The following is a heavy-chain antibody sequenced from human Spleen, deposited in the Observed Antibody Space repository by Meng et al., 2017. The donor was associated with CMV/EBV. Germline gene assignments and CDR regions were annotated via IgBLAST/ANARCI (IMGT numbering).Heavy chain of an antibody. D-gene: IGHD1-1*01. J-gene: IGHJ5*02. Sequence: SGGSISSGGYYWSWSRQHPGKGLEWIGYIYYSGSTYDNPSLKSRVTISVDTSKNQFSLKLSSVTAADTAVYYCARALHTGTTNWFDPWGQGTLVTVSS. V-gene: IGHV4-31*02. CDR2: IYYSGST. CDR3: ARALHTGTTNWFDP. CDR1: GGSISSGGYY.